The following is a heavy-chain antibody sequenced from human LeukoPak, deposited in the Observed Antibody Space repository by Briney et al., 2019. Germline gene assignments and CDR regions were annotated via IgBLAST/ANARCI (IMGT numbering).Heavy chain of an antibody. Sequence: SETLSLTCTVSGFSISSGYYWAWIRQPPGNGLEWIGSVYHTGGTYYNPSLKSRVTISVDTSRNQFSLRLSSVTAADTAVYYCAREEGATQDANWGQGTLVLVSS. V-gene: IGHV4-38-2*02. D-gene: IGHD1-26*01. CDR1: GFSISSGYY. J-gene: IGHJ4*02. CDR3: AREEGATQDAN. CDR2: VYHTGGT.